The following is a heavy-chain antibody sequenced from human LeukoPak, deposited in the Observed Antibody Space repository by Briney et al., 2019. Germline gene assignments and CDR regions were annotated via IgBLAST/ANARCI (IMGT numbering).Heavy chain of an antibody. CDR1: GFTFSDYY. Sequence: GGSLRLSCAASGFTFSDYYMSWIRQAPGKGLEWVSYISSSSSTIYYADSVKGRFTISRDNAKNSLYLQMNSLRAEDTAVYYCARGSTYYDSSGQVPFDYWGQGTLVTVSS. CDR3: ARGSTYYDSSGQVPFDY. CDR2: ISSSSSTI. D-gene: IGHD3-22*01. J-gene: IGHJ4*02. V-gene: IGHV3-11*04.